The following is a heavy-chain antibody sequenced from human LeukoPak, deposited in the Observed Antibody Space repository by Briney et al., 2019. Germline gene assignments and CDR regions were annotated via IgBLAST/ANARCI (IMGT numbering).Heavy chain of an antibody. Sequence: GESLRLSCSASGFTFSNYAMHWVRQAPGKGLEYVAAISSNGDSTYYADSVKGRFIISRDNSKNSLSLHMSSLRAEDTAVYYCVESASSYGANWFDPWGQGTLVTVSS. J-gene: IGHJ5*02. CDR1: GFTFSNYA. CDR2: ISSNGDST. D-gene: IGHD4/OR15-4a*01. CDR3: VESASSYGANWFDP. V-gene: IGHV3-64D*09.